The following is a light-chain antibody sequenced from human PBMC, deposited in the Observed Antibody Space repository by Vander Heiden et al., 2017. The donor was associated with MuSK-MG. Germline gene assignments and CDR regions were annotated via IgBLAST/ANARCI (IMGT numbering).Light chain of an antibody. J-gene: IGLJ2*01. CDR2: DVS. Sequence: QSGLTQPASVSGSPGQSITVSCTGTSSDVGGYNYVSWYQQHPGKAPKLMIYDVSNRPSGVSNRFSGSKSGNTAYLTISGLQAEDEADYYCSSYTSSSTLVVFGGGTKLTVL. CDR1: SSDVGGYNY. V-gene: IGLV2-14*03. CDR3: SSYTSSSTLVV.